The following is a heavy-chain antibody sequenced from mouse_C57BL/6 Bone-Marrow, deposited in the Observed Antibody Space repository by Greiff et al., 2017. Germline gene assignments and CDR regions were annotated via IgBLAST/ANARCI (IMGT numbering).Heavy chain of an antibody. D-gene: IGHD4-1*01. Sequence: EVMLVESGGGLVQPGGSMKLSCAASGFTFSDAWMAWVRQSPEKGLEWVAEIRNKANNHATYYAESVKGRFTISSDDSKSSVYLQMNSGRAEYTGIYYCTSRLGRDYWGQGTTLTVSS. CDR3: TSRLGRDY. V-gene: IGHV6-6*01. CDR1: GFTFSDAW. CDR2: IRNKANNHAT. J-gene: IGHJ2*01.